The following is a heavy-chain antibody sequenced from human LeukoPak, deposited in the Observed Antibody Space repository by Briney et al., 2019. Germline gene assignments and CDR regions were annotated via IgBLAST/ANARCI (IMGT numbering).Heavy chain of an antibody. D-gene: IGHD2-21*01. CDR2: ISGSGSST. CDR3: AKGSGGDDYYYYMDV. Sequence: GGSLRLSCAASVFTFSSYGMSWVRQAPGKGLEWVSAISGSGSSTYYADSVKGRFTISRDNSKNTLYLQMNSLRAENTAVYYCAKGSGGDDYYYYMDVWGKGTTVTISS. CDR1: VFTFSSYG. J-gene: IGHJ6*03. V-gene: IGHV3-23*01.